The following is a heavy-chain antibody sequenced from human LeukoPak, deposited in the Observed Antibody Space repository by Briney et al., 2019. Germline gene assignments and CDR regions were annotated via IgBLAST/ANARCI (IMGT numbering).Heavy chain of an antibody. CDR2: ISGTGGTT. CDR3: GKNDILKGRER. Sequence: GGSLRLSCVASGVIFSGSAMSWVRQAPGKGLEWVSAISGTGGTTYYVDSVKGRCTISRDNHNNTMYLQMSSPRADATGVCLFGKNDILKGRERWGKGTLVTVSS. V-gene: IGHV3-23*01. CDR1: GVIFSGSA. J-gene: IGHJ4*02. D-gene: IGHD3-9*01.